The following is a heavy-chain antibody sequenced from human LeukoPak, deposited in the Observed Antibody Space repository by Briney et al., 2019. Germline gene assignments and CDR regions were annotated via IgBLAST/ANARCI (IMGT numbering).Heavy chain of an antibody. V-gene: IGHV1-18*01. CDR3: ARDGGDGAAAETMPFDP. CDR2: ISAYNGNT. Sequence: ASVKVSCKASGYTFTSYGISWVRQAPGQELEWKGWISAYNGNTNYAQKLQGRVTMTTDTSTSTAYMELRSLRSDDTSVYYCARDGGDGAAAETMPFDPWGQGTLVTVSS. CDR1: GYTFTSYG. D-gene: IGHD6-13*01. J-gene: IGHJ5*02.